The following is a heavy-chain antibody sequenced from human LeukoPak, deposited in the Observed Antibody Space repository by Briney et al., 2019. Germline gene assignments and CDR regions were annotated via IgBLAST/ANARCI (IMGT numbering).Heavy chain of an antibody. CDR3: AKHAGAYCSSSSCYGFFDY. D-gene: IGHD2-2*01. CDR1: GFTFSSYA. Sequence: GGSLRLSCAASGFTFSSYAMRWVRQAPGKGLEWVSAISGSGGSLYYADSGEGRITISRDNSKNTLYLQMNILRAEDTAVYYCAKHAGAYCSSSSCYGFFDYWGQGTLVTVSS. J-gene: IGHJ4*02. CDR2: ISGSGGSL. V-gene: IGHV3-23*01.